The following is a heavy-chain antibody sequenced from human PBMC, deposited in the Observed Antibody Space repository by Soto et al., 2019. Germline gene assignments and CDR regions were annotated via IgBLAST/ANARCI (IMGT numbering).Heavy chain of an antibody. CDR1: GYTFTTFW. Sequence: GESLKISCTGLGYTFTTFWISWVRQMPGRGLEWMGRIDPRDSYTNYSPSFQGHVTISVDKSISTAYLQWGSLKASDTAMYYCARLYCSSSTCDSRFDPWGQGTLVTVSS. CDR3: ARLYCSSSTCDSRFDP. V-gene: IGHV5-10-1*01. D-gene: IGHD2-2*01. J-gene: IGHJ5*02. CDR2: IDPRDSYT.